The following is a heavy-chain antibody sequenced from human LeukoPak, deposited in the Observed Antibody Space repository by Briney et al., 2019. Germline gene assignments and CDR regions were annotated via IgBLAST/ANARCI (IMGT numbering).Heavy chain of an antibody. CDR1: GYTFTNYY. J-gene: IGHJ4*02. V-gene: IGHV1-46*01. CDR3: ARSLCSSSGCPIDY. D-gene: IGHD6-25*01. CDR2: INPSGGST. Sequence: ASVKVSCKASGYTFTNYYMNYVRQTPGQGLEWMGLINPSGGSTTYAQTFQVRVTMTRDTSTTTVYMELSSLRSEDTAVYYCARSLCSSSGCPIDYWGQGTLVTVSS.